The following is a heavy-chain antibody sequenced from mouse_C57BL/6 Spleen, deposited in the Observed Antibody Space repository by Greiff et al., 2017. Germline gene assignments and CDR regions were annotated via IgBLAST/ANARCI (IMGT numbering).Heavy chain of an antibody. Sequence: VQLQQPGAELVRPGSSVKLSCKASGYTFTSYWLDWVKQRPGQGLEWIGNIYPSDSETHCNQKFKDKATLTVDKSSSTAYMQLSSLTSEDSAVYYCAAYYDAYWGQGTLVTVSA. CDR3: AAYYDAY. D-gene: IGHD1-1*01. CDR1: GYTFTSYW. V-gene: IGHV1-61*01. J-gene: IGHJ3*01. CDR2: IYPSDSET.